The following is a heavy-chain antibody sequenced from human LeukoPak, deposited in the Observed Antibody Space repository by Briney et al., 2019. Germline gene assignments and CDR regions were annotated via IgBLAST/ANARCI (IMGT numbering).Heavy chain of an antibody. J-gene: IGHJ5*02. V-gene: IGHV4-39*07. D-gene: IGHD2-15*01. CDR1: GGSISSSSYY. CDR2: IYYSGST. CDR3: ARDGLVAATHLSWFDP. Sequence: PSETLSLTCTVSGGSISSSSYYWGWIRQPPGKGLEWIGSIYYSGSTYYNPSLKSRVTISVDTSKNQFSLKLSSVTAADTAVYYCARDGLVAATHLSWFDPWGQGTLVTVSS.